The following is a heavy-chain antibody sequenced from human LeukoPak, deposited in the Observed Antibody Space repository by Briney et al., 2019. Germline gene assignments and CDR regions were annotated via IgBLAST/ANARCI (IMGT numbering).Heavy chain of an antibody. CDR1: GFTFSSYG. CDR3: AREINVDTPHFDY. D-gene: IGHD5-18*01. CDR2: ISYDGSNK. V-gene: IGHV3-30*19. Sequence: GGSLRLSCAASGFTFSSYGMHWVRQAPGKGLEWVAVISYDGSNKYYADSVKGRFTISRDNSKNTLYLQMNSLRAEDTAVYYCAREINVDTPHFDYWGQGTLVTVSS. J-gene: IGHJ4*02.